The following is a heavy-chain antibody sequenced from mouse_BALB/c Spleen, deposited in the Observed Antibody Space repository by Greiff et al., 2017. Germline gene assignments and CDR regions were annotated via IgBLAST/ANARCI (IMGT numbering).Heavy chain of an antibody. D-gene: IGHD2-4*01. Sequence: EVKLQESGPGLVKPSQSLSLTCSVTGYSITSGYYWNWIRQFPGNKLEWMGYISYDGSNNYNPSLKNRISITRDTSKNQFFLKLNSVTTEDTAIYYCARVDYDYDGYIDVWGAGTTVTVSS. CDR1: GYSITSGYY. V-gene: IGHV3-6*02. J-gene: IGHJ1*01. CDR3: ARVDYDYDGYIDV. CDR2: ISYDGSN.